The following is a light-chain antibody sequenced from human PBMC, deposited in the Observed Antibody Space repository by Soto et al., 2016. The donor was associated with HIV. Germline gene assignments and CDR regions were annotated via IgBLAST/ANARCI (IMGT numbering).Light chain of an antibody. CDR2: KAS. CDR1: QSISGW. Sequence: DIQMTQSPSALSAFVGDRVTITCRASQSISGWLAWYQRKPGKAPKLLIYKASSLVSGVPSRFSGSGSGTEFTLTISSLQPDDFATYYCQQYKSYATFGQGTKVEIK. J-gene: IGKJ1*01. CDR3: QQYKSYAT. V-gene: IGKV1-5*03.